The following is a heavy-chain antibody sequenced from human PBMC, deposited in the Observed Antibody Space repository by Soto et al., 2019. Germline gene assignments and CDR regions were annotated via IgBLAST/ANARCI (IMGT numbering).Heavy chain of an antibody. Sequence: GASVKLSCKASGYTFTSYDINWVRQATGQGLEWMGWMNPNSGNTGYAQKFQGRVTMTRNTSISTAYMELSSLRSEDTAVYYCARGSFTYYDFWSGRTNYYYYMDVWGKGTTVTVSS. J-gene: IGHJ6*03. D-gene: IGHD3-3*01. CDR3: ARGSFTYYDFWSGRTNYYYYMDV. V-gene: IGHV1-8*01. CDR1: GYTFTSYD. CDR2: MNPNSGNT.